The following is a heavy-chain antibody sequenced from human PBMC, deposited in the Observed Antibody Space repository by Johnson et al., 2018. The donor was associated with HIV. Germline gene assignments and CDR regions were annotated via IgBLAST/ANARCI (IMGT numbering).Heavy chain of an antibody. D-gene: IGHD6-6*01. Sequence: QVQLVESGGGVVQPGRSLRLSCAASGFTFSSYAMHWVRQAPGKGLEWVAVISYDGSNKYYADSVKGRFTISRDNSKNTLYLQMNSLRAEDTAVYYCARAERSSSGDDAFDIWGQGTVVTVSS. CDR1: GFTFSSYA. V-gene: IGHV3-30*04. CDR3: ARAERSSSGDDAFDI. CDR2: ISYDGSNK. J-gene: IGHJ3*02.